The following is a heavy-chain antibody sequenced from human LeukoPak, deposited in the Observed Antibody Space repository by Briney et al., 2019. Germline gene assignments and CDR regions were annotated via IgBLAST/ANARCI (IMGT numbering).Heavy chain of an antibody. D-gene: IGHD3-16*01. Sequence: SETLSLTCNVSSGSISGSYWSWIRQPAGKGLEWIGRILYSGSTNYNPSLKSRVTISLDTSKNQFSLKLRSVTAADTAVYYCAKFGGGNYYEAFFDFWGQGALVTVSS. CDR3: AKFGGGNYYEAFFDF. CDR2: ILYSGST. CDR1: SGSISGSY. V-gene: IGHV4-4*07. J-gene: IGHJ4*02.